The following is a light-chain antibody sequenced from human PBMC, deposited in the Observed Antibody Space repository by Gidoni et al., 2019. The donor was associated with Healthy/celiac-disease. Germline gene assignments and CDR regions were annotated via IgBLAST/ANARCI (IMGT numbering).Light chain of an antibody. CDR1: QSISSW. CDR2: KTS. CDR3: QQYNSYQYT. J-gene: IGKJ2*01. Sequence: DIQITQLPSALLAFVGDRVTITCRARQSISSWFAWYQQKPGKAPKLLIYKTSSLESGVPARFSGSGSGTEFTLTNSSLQPNDFTTYYCQQYNSYQYTFGQGTKLEIK. V-gene: IGKV1-5*03.